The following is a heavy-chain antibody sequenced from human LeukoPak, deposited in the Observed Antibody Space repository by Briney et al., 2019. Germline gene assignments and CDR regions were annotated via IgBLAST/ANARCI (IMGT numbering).Heavy chain of an antibody. J-gene: IGHJ5*02. CDR3: XXXXXXXXXGGSCRNWFDP. CDR1: GFTFSSYG. D-gene: IGHD2-15*01. CDR2: ISGSGVST. V-gene: IGHV3-23*01. Sequence: GGSLRLSCAVSGFTFSSYGMSWVRQAPGKGLEWVSAISGSGVSTYYADSVKGRFTISRDNSKNTLYLQMNSLRAEDTAVYYCXXXXXXXXXGGSCRNWFDPWGQGTLVTVSS.